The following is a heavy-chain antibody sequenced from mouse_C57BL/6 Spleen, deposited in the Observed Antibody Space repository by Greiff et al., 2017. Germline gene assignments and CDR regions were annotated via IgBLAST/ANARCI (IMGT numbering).Heavy chain of an antibody. CDR2: INPNNGGT. CDR3: ARGGGRILYWYFDV. CDR1: GYTFTDYN. Sequence: EVKLVESGPELVKPGASVKIPCKASGYTFTDYNMDWVKQSHGKSLEWIGDINPNNGGTIYNQKFKGKATLTVDKSSSTAYMALRSLTSEDTAVYYCARGGGRILYWYFDVWGTGTTVTVSS. J-gene: IGHJ1*03. V-gene: IGHV1-18*01.